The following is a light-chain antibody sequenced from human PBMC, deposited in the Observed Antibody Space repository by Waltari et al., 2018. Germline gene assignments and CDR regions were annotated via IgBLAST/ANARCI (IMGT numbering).Light chain of an antibody. J-gene: IGLJ2*01. CDR1: NIGSRR. V-gene: IGLV3-21*02. CDR3: QVWDRSRDQVV. Sequence: SYVLTQPPSVSLAPGQTATISCGGDNIGSRRVHWYQQRPGQAPVLVVYDDSDRPSGIPGRLSGSNSGNTATLTISRVEAGDEAVYYCQVWDRSRDQVVFGGGTKLTVL. CDR2: DDS.